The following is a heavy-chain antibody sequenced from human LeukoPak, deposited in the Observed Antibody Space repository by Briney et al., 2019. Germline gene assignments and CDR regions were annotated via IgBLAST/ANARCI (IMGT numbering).Heavy chain of an antibody. V-gene: IGHV1-8*01. CDR2: MNPNSGNT. Sequence: GAXXKVSCKASGYTFTSYDINWVRQAPGQGLEWMGWMNPNSGNTVYAQKFQGRVTMNRNTSISTAYMELSSLRSEDTAVYYCARGYHYDILTAPKNPYYYYMDVWGRGTTVTVSS. CDR3: ARGYHYDILTAPKNPYYYYMDV. D-gene: IGHD3-9*01. J-gene: IGHJ6*03. CDR1: GYTFTSYD.